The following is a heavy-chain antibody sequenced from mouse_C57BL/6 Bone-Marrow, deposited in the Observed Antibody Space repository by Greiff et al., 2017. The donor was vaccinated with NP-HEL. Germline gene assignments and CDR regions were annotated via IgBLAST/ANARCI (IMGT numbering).Heavy chain of an antibody. D-gene: IGHD2-4*01. Sequence: EVKLQESGPGMVKPSQSLSLTCTVTGYSITSGYDWHWIRHFPGNKLEWMGYISYSGSTNYNPSLKSRISITHDTSKNHFFLKLNSVTTEDTATYYCARGGGYDYDVAYWGQGTLVTVSA. J-gene: IGHJ3*01. CDR1: GYSITSGYD. V-gene: IGHV3-1*01. CDR3: ARGGGYDYDVAY. CDR2: ISYSGST.